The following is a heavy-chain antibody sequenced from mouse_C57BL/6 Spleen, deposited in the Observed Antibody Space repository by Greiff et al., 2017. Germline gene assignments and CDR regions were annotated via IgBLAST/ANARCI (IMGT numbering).Heavy chain of an antibody. CDR3: TRGGLRRELAY. D-gene: IGHD2-4*01. Sequence: LMESGAELVRPGASVTLSCKASGYTFTDYEMHWVKQTPVHGLEWIGAIDPETGGTAYNQKFKGKAILTADKSSSTAYMELRSLTSEDSAVYYCTRGGLRRELAYWGQGTLVTVSA. CDR1: GYTFTDYE. CDR2: IDPETGGT. V-gene: IGHV1-15*01. J-gene: IGHJ3*01.